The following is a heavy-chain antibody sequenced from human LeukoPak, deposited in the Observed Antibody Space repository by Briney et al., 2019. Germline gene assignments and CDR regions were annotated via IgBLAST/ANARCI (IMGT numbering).Heavy chain of an antibody. V-gene: IGHV4-59*01. CDR3: ARGKVTDDYGDYALQFYVAFDI. CDR2: IYYSGST. CDR1: GGSISSYY. Sequence: SETLSLTCTVSGGSISSYYWSWIRQPPGKGLEWIGYIYYSGSTNYNPSLKSRVTISVDTSKNQFSLKLSSVTAADTAVYYCARGKVTDDYGDYALQFYVAFDIWGQGTMVTVSS. J-gene: IGHJ3*02. D-gene: IGHD4-17*01.